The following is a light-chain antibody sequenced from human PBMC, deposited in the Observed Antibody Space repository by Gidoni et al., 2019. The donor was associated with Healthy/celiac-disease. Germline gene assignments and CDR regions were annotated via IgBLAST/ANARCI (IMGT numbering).Light chain of an antibody. Sequence: SYELTQPPSVSVPPGQTASITCSGDKLGDKYACWYQQKPGQSPVLVIYQDSKRPSGIPARFSGSNSGNTATLTISGTQAMDEADYYCQAWDSSTGVFGTGTKVTVL. J-gene: IGLJ1*01. CDR3: QAWDSSTGV. V-gene: IGLV3-1*01. CDR2: QDS. CDR1: KLGDKY.